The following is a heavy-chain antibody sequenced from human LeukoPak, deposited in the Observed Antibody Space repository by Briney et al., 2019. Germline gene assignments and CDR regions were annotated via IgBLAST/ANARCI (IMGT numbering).Heavy chain of an antibody. CDR2: INPSGVTT. Sequence: ASVKVSCKASGYTFTSYYMHWVRQARGQGLEWMGIINPSGVTTIYAQKFQGRVTVTRDTSTSTVYMELSSLRSEDTAVYYCARDLGGRSGSLDYWGQGTLVTVSS. CDR1: GYTFTSYY. CDR3: ARDLGGRSGSLDY. D-gene: IGHD3-22*01. V-gene: IGHV1-46*01. J-gene: IGHJ4*02.